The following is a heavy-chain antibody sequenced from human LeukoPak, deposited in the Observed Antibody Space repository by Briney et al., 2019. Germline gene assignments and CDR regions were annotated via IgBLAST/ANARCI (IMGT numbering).Heavy chain of an antibody. J-gene: IGHJ6*03. CDR3: AKDSQGTYYNYYYMDV. D-gene: IGHD3-10*01. V-gene: IGHV4-59*12. CDR2: IYYSGST. Sequence: SETLSLTCTVSGGSISSYYWSWIRQPPGKGLEWIGYIYYSGSTNYNPSLKSRVTMSVDTSKNQFSLKLSSVTAADTAVYYCAKDSQGTYYNYYYMDVWGKGTTVTISS. CDR1: GGSISSYY.